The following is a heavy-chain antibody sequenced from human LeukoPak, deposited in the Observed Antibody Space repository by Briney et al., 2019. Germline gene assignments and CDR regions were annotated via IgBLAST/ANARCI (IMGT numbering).Heavy chain of an antibody. Sequence: PGGSLRLSCAASGFTFSSYDMHWVRQATGKGLEWVANIRQDGSDKYYMDSVKGRFTISRDNAKNSLSLQMNSLRAEDTAVYYCARDRDCGDGGCYPHFDYWGQGVQVTVSS. CDR3: ARDRDCGDGGCYPHFDY. V-gene: IGHV3-7*01. CDR1: GFTFSSYD. CDR2: IRQDGSDK. D-gene: IGHD2-15*01. J-gene: IGHJ4*02.